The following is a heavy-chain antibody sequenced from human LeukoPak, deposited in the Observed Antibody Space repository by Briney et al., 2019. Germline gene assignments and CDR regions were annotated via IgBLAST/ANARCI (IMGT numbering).Heavy chain of an antibody. Sequence: KPSETLSLTCTVSGGSISSSSYYWSWIRQPPGKGLEWIGYIYYSGSTYYNPSLKSRVTISVDTSKDQFSLKLSSVTAADTAVYYCARVGITMVRGVHFDYWGQGTLVTVSS. CDR2: IYYSGST. V-gene: IGHV4-30-4*08. CDR1: GGSISSSSYY. D-gene: IGHD3-10*01. J-gene: IGHJ4*02. CDR3: ARVGITMVRGVHFDY.